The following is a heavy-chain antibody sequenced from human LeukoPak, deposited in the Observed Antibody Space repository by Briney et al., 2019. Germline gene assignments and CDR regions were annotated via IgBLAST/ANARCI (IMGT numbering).Heavy chain of an antibody. D-gene: IGHD6-19*01. CDR3: ARDDQWLEL. CDR2: MSGSSGHI. V-gene: IGHV3-21*01. CDR1: AFTFSSYS. Sequence: GGSLRLSCAPSAFTFSSYSMAWVRQAPGKGLEWVSSMSGSSGHIYYADSLEGRFTISRDNAKNSLYLQMNSLRAEDTAVYYCARDDQWLELWGQGTLVTVSS. J-gene: IGHJ4*02.